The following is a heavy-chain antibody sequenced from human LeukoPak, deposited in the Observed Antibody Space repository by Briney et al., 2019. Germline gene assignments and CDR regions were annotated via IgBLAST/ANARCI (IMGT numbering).Heavy chain of an antibody. Sequence: KAGGSLRLSCAASGFTFSSYAMSWVRQAPGKGLEWVSSISSSSSYIYYADSVKGRFTISRDNAKNSLYLQMNSLRAEDTAVYYCAREFSNGDYPYYYYGMDVWGQGTTVTVSS. CDR3: AREFSNGDYPYYYYGMDV. CDR2: ISSSSSYI. D-gene: IGHD4-17*01. CDR1: GFTFSSYA. V-gene: IGHV3-21*04. J-gene: IGHJ6*02.